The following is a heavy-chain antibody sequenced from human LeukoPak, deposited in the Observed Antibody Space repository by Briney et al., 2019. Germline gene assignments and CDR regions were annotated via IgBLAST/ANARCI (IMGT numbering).Heavy chain of an antibody. D-gene: IGHD6-13*01. J-gene: IGHJ4*02. CDR3: PTIWSSSWPFDY. V-gene: IGHV3-23*01. Sequence: AGGSLRLSCAASGFTFSSYSMNWVRQAPGKGLEWVPAISGSGGSTYYADSVKGRFTISRDNSKNTLYLQMNSLRAEDTAVYYCPTIWSSSWPFDYWGQGTLVTVSS. CDR1: GFTFSSYS. CDR2: ISGSGGST.